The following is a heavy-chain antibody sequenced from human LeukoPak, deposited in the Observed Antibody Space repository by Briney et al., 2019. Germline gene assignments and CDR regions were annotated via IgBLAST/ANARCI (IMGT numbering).Heavy chain of an antibody. Sequence: GGSLRLSCAASGFTFSSYEMNWVRQAPGKGLEWVSYISSSGSTKYYADSVKGRFTISRDNSKNTLYLQMNSLRAEDTAVYYCARGWKPYDFWSGYYLDYWGQGTLVTVSS. CDR1: GFTFSSYE. V-gene: IGHV3-48*03. CDR2: ISSSGSTK. J-gene: IGHJ4*02. CDR3: ARGWKPYDFWSGYYLDY. D-gene: IGHD3-3*01.